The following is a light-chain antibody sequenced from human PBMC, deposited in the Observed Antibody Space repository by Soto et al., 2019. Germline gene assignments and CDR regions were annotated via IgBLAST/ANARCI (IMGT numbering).Light chain of an antibody. Sequence: ENVLTQSPGTLSLSPGQRATLSCRVSHTISSSYLAWYQQKPGQAPRLLIYAISDRATGVPDRFRGSGSGTDFTLTITRLEPEDFAVYFCQQYDSSPRTFGQGTKVEIK. J-gene: IGKJ1*01. CDR2: AIS. CDR1: HTISSSY. V-gene: IGKV3-20*01. CDR3: QQYDSSPRT.